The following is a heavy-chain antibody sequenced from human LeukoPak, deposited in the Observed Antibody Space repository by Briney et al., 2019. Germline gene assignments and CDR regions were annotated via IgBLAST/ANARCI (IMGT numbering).Heavy chain of an antibody. CDR2: ISSSGSTI. CDR1: GFTFSSYE. CDR3: ARDKEDYYGSGSYFAAFDY. V-gene: IGHV3-48*03. J-gene: IGHJ4*02. Sequence: GGSLRLSCAASGFTFSSYEMNWVRQAPGKGREWVSYISSSGSTIYYADSVKGRFTISRDNAKNSLYLQMNSLRAEDTAVYYCARDKEDYYGSGSYFAAFDYWGQGTLVTVSS. D-gene: IGHD3-10*01.